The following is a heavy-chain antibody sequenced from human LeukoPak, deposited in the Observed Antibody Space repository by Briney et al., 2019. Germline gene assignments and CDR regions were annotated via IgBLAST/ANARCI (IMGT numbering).Heavy chain of an antibody. CDR1: GGSFSGYY. CDR3: ARGPGGGKVLGY. D-gene: IGHD2-15*01. CDR2: INHSGST. Sequence: PSETLSLTCAVYGGSFSGYYWSWIRQPPGKGLEWIGEINHSGSTNYNPSLKSRVTISVDTSKNQFSLKLSSVTAADTAVYYCARGPGGGKVLGYWGQGTLVTVSS. V-gene: IGHV4-34*01. J-gene: IGHJ4*02.